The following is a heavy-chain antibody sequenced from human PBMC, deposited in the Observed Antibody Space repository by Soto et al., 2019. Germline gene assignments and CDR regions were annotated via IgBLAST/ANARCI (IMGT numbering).Heavy chain of an antibody. CDR1: GLPSVSYA. CDR3: AKENFIDGLAVFDY. Sequence: QVQLVESGGGVVQPGRSRGPSGAALGLPSVSYARHWVRQAPGKGLEWVAVISYDGSNKYYADSVKGRFTISRDNSKNTLYLQMNSLRTEDTAVYYCAKENFIDGLAVFDYWGQGTLVTVSS. V-gene: IGHV3-30*18. CDR2: ISYDGSNK. J-gene: IGHJ4*02. D-gene: IGHD1-26*01.